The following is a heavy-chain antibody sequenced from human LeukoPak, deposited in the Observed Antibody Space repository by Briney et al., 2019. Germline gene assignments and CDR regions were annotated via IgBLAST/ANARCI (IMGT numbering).Heavy chain of an antibody. CDR1: GFTFSSYG. CDR3: AKGYSSTWYVPFDY. J-gene: IGHJ4*02. V-gene: IGHV3-30*02. CDR2: IRYDGSNK. D-gene: IGHD6-13*01. Sequence: PGGSLRLSCAASGFTFSSYGMHWVRQAPGKGLEWVAFIRYDGSNKYYADSVKGRFTISRDNSKNTLYLQMNSLRAEDTAVYYCAKGYSSTWYVPFDYWGQGTLVTVSS.